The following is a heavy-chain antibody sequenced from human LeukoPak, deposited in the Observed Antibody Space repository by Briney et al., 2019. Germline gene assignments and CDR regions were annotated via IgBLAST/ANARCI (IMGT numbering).Heavy chain of an antibody. CDR1: GGSISSGDYY. CDR2: ISSSGST. CDR3: ARGPYSYDSSGAFDI. V-gene: IGHV4-61*02. J-gene: IGHJ3*02. Sequence: PSQTLSLTCTVSGGSISSGDYYWSWIRQPAGKGLEWIGRISSSGSTYYNPSLKSRVTISVDTSKNQFSLKLGSVTAADTAVYFCARGPYSYDSSGAFDIWGQGTMVTVSS. D-gene: IGHD3-22*01.